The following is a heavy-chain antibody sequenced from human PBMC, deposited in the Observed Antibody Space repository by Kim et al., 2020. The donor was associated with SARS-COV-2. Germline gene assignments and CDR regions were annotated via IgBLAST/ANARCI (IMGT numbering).Heavy chain of an antibody. D-gene: IGHD6-6*01. CDR2: IYYSGNT. V-gene: IGHV4-59*13. CDR1: GGSINNYY. Sequence: SETLSLTCTVSGGSINNYYWSWIRQPPGKGLEYIGYIYYSGNTNYNPSLKSRVAMSVDTSKNQFSLELSSVTAADTAIYYCATSLSGIAARLFYWGQGTLVTVSS. J-gene: IGHJ4*02. CDR3: ATSLSGIAARLFY.